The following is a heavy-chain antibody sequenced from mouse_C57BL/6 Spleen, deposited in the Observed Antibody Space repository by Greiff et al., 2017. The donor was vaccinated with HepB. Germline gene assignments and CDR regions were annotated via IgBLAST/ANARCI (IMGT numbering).Heavy chain of an antibody. D-gene: IGHD1-1*01. J-gene: IGHJ1*03. CDR3: ARQCYYYGSTHWYFDV. CDR2: ISSGGSYT. V-gene: IGHV5-6*02. Sequence: DVKLVESGGDLVKPGGSLKLSCAASGFTFSSYGMSWVRQTPDKRLEWVATISSGGSYTYYPDSVKGRFTISRDNAKNTLYLQMSSLKSEDTAMYYCARQCYYYGSTHWYFDVWGTGTTVTVSS. CDR1: GFTFSSYG.